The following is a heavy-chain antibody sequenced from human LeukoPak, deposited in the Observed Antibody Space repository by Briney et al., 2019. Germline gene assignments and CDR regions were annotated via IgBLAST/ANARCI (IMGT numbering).Heavy chain of an antibody. Sequence: GYLSRYCAASGFTCSSYAMSWLRPAPGKELEWVSGISGSGGSTYYADSGKGRFTISRDNSKNTLYLQMNSLRAEDTAVYYCAKSDYDYVWGSYRYLYYFDYWGQGTLVTVSS. CDR2: ISGSGGST. CDR1: GFTCSSYA. D-gene: IGHD3-16*02. V-gene: IGHV3-23*01. J-gene: IGHJ4*02. CDR3: AKSDYDYVWGSYRYLYYFDY.